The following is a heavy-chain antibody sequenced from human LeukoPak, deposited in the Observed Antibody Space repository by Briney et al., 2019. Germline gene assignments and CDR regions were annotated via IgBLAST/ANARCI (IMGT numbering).Heavy chain of an antibody. CDR1: GGSISSNNW. CDR3: ARRGGYKSFDY. Sequence: SETLSLTCAVSGGSISSNNWWSWVRQPPGKGLEWIGEIYHSGSTNYNPSLKSRVTISVDTSNNQFSLKLTSVTAADTAVYYCARRGGYKSFDYWGQGTLVTVSS. CDR2: IYHSGST. J-gene: IGHJ4*02. V-gene: IGHV4-4*02. D-gene: IGHD5-24*01.